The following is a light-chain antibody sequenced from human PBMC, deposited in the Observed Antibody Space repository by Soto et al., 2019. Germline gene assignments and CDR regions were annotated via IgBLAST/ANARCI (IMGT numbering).Light chain of an antibody. Sequence: EIVLTQSPGTLSLSPGERATLSCRASQSVSSSYLAWYKQKPGQAPRLLIYGASSRATGIPDRFSGSGSGTDLTLTISRLEPEDFAVYYCQQYGSSPWTFVQGTKVEIK. V-gene: IGKV3-20*01. CDR1: QSVSSSY. CDR3: QQYGSSPWT. CDR2: GAS. J-gene: IGKJ1*01.